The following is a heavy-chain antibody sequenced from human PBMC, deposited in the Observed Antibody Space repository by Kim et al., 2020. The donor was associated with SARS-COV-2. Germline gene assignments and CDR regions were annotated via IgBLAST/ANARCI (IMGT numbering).Heavy chain of an antibody. V-gene: IGHV3-11*05. CDR2: ISSSSSYT. Sequence: GGSLRLSCAAFGFTFSDYYMSWIRQAPGKGLEWVSYISSSSSYTNYADSVKGRFTISRDNAKNSLYLQMNSLRAEDTAVYYCARVWGYGLIYYFDYWGQRTLVTVSS. CDR3: ARVWGYGLIYYFDY. CDR1: GFTFSDYY. D-gene: IGHD5-18*01. J-gene: IGHJ4*02.